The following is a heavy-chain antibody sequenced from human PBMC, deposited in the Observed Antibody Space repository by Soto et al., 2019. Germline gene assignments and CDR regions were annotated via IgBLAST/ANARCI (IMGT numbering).Heavy chain of an antibody. V-gene: IGHV3-30-3*01. J-gene: IGHJ4*02. CDR1: GFTFSSYA. CDR2: ISYAGSNK. D-gene: IGHD1-1*01. CDR3: ASPRLSSDGTTPSDY. Sequence: QVQLVESGGGVVQPGRSLRLSCAASGFTFSSYAMHWVRQAPGKGLEWVAVISYAGSNKYYADSVKGRFTISRDNSKNTLYLQMNSLRAEDTAVYYCASPRLSSDGTTPSDYWGQGTLVTVSS.